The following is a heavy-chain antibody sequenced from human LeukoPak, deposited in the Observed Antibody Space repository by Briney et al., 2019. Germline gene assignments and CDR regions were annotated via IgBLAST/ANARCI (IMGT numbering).Heavy chain of an antibody. Sequence: GSLRLSCAASGFTFDDYGMSWVRQAPGKGLEWVSGINWNGGSTSYADSVKGRFTISRDNAKNSVYLQMNSLRAEDTALYHCARLMNRYFYDSSGYPRVVGGYYYYGMDVWGQGTTVTVSS. J-gene: IGHJ6*02. CDR1: GFTFDDYG. V-gene: IGHV3-20*01. CDR3: ARLMNRYFYDSSGYPRVVGGYYYYGMDV. D-gene: IGHD3-22*01. CDR2: INWNGGST.